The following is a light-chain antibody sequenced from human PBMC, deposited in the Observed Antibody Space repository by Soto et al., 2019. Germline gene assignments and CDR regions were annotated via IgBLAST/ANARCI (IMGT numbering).Light chain of an antibody. J-gene: IGLJ1*01. CDR1: SSDVGGYDY. V-gene: IGLV2-14*01. CDR2: DVS. CDR3: SSYTSSSTYV. Sequence: QYALTQPASVSGSPGQSITISCTGTSSDVGGYDYVSWYQQHPGEGPKLMIYDVSNRPSGVSNRFSGSKSGNTASLTISGLQAEDEADYYCSSYTSSSTYVFGSGTKLTVL.